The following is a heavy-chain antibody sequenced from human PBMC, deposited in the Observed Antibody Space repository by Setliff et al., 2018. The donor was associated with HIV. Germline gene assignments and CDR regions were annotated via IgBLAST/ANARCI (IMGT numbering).Heavy chain of an antibody. CDR2: IKSDGSYT. CDR3: ARAPSWQRQVDF. J-gene: IGHJ4*02. CDR1: GFTFSSYW. D-gene: IGHD6-25*01. Sequence: PGGSLRLSCAASGFTFSSYWMHWVRQAPGKGLVWVSRIKSDGSYTSYADSVKGRFTISRDNSKNTLYLQMDSLRPKDTAAYYCARAPSWQRQVDFWGQGTLVTVSS. V-gene: IGHV3-74*01.